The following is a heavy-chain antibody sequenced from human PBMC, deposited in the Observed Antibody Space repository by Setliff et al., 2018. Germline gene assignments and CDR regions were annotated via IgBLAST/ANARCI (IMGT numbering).Heavy chain of an antibody. V-gene: IGHV4-4*07. Sequence: PSETLSLTCTVSGGSMGSYYWTWIRQSAGKGLEWIGRVYTTGSTAFNPSLNSRVTISMDTSKNQFSLKLSSVTAADTAIYYCVRKRGGMVRGALDYYYGMDVWGQGTTVTVSS. D-gene: IGHD3-10*01. CDR1: GGSMGSYY. CDR3: VRKRGGMVRGALDYYYGMDV. J-gene: IGHJ6*02. CDR2: VYTTGST.